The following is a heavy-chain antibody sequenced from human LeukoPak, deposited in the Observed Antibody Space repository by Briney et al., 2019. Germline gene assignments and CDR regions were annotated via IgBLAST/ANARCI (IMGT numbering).Heavy chain of an antibody. V-gene: IGHV3-53*01. D-gene: IGHD3-22*01. CDR1: GFTFSGHG. CDR3: ARESRVVAGAAFDI. J-gene: IGHJ3*02. Sequence: GGSLRLSCAASGFTFSGHGMHWVRQAPGKGLEWVSVIYSGGSTYYADSVRGRFTISRDNSKNTLYLQMNSLRAEDTAVYYCARESRVVAGAAFDIWGQGTMVTVSS. CDR2: IYSGGST.